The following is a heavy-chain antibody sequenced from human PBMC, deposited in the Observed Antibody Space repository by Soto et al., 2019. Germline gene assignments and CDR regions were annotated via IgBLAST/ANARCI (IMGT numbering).Heavy chain of an antibody. J-gene: IGHJ4*02. CDR1: GFTFSSYS. CDR3: AGDYYGDYYFDY. CDR2: ISSSSSTI. V-gene: IGHV3-48*01. Sequence: GSLRLSCAASGFTFSSYSMNWVRQAPGKGLEWVSYISSSSSTIYYADSVKGRFTISRDNAKNSLYLQMDSLRAEDTAVYYCAGDYYGDYYFDYWGQGALVTVPQ. D-gene: IGHD4-17*01.